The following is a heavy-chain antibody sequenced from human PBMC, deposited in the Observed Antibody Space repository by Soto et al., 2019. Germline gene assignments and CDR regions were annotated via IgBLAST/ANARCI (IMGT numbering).Heavy chain of an antibody. V-gene: IGHV3-33*01. D-gene: IGHD3-22*01. J-gene: IGHJ5*02. Sequence: QVQLVESGGGVVQPGRSLRLSCAASGFTFSSYGMHWVRQAPGKGLEWVAVIWYDGSNKYYADSVKGRFTFSRDNSKNTLYLQMNSLRAEDTAVYYCARDSRYYYDSSGYYYGGNWFDPWGQGTLVTVSS. CDR3: ARDSRYYYDSSGYYYGGNWFDP. CDR1: GFTFSSYG. CDR2: IWYDGSNK.